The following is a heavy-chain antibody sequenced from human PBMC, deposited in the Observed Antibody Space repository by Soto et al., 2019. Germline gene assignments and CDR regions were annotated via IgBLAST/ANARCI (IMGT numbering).Heavy chain of an antibody. J-gene: IGHJ4*02. CDR3: ARDRGKDSSGCCTN. CDR1: GFTFSSYS. Sequence: EVQLVESGGGLVKPGGSLRLSCAASGFTFSSYSMNWVRQAPGKGLEWVSSISSSSSYIYYADSVKGRFTISRDNAKNSLYLQMNSLRAEDTAVYYCARDRGKDSSGCCTNWGQGTLVTVSS. V-gene: IGHV3-21*01. CDR2: ISSSSSYI. D-gene: IGHD6-19*01.